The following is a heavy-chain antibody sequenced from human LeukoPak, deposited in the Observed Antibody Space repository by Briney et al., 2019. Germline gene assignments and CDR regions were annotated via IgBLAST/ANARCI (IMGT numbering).Heavy chain of an antibody. J-gene: IGHJ5*02. Sequence: SETLSLTCTVSGGSISSYYWSWIRQPPGKGLERIGYIYYSGSTNYNPSLKSRVTISVDTSKNQFSLKLSSVTAADTAVYYCARFEGHYDILTGYYEDNWFDPWGQGTLVTVSS. D-gene: IGHD3-9*01. CDR3: ARFEGHYDILTGYYEDNWFDP. CDR2: IYYSGST. CDR1: GGSISSYY. V-gene: IGHV4-59*08.